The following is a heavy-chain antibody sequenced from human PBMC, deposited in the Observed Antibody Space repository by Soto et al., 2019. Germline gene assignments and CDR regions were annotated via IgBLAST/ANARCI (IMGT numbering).Heavy chain of an antibody. CDR1: GFTFSSYE. Sequence: GGSLSLSCAASGFTFSSYEMNWVRQAPGKGLEWVSSISSSSSYIYYADSVKGRFTISRDNAKNSLYLQMNSLRAEDTAVYYCARDGPAPSYDFWSGYYQYYYYGMDVWGQGTTVTVSS. J-gene: IGHJ6*02. CDR2: ISSSSSYI. D-gene: IGHD3-3*01. CDR3: ARDGPAPSYDFWSGYYQYYYYGMDV. V-gene: IGHV3-21*01.